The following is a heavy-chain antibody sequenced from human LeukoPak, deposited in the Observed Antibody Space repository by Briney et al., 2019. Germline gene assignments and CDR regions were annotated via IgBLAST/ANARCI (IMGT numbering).Heavy chain of an antibody. CDR2: IYYSGST. CDR1: GGSISSYY. V-gene: IGHV4-59*12. D-gene: IGHD3-10*01. CDR3: ARGGRVMVRGVISYYYGMDV. Sequence: PSETLSLTCTVSGGSISSYYWSWIRQPPGKGLEWIGYIYYSGSTNYNPSLKSRVTISVDTSKNQFSLKLSSVTAADTAVYYCARGGRVMVRGVISYYYGMDVWGQGTTVTVSS. J-gene: IGHJ6*02.